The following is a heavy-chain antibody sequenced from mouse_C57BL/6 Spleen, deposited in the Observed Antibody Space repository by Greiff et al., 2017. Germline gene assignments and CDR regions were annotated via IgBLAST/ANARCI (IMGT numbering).Heavy chain of an antibody. D-gene: IGHD2-1*01. J-gene: IGHJ4*01. CDR1: GFTFSSYA. CDR3: AREGNYVLYAMDY. V-gene: IGHV5-4*01. CDR2: ISDGGSYT. Sequence: EVQGVESGGGLVKPGGSLKLSCAASGFTFSSYAMSWVRQTPEKRLEWVATISDGGSYTYYPDNVKGRFTISRDNAKNNLYLQMSHLKSEDTAMYYCAREGNYVLYAMDYWGQGTSVTVSS.